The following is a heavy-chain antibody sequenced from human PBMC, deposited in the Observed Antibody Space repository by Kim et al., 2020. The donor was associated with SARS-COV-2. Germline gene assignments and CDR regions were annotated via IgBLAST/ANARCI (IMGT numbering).Heavy chain of an antibody. J-gene: IGHJ4*02. CDR2: ISDDVRDT. D-gene: IGHD5-18*01. CDR3: TTRIHSHFDY. V-gene: IGHV3-23*01. Sequence: GGSLRLSCAASGFIFSSYTMNWVRQAPGKGLEWVSTISDDVRDTHYADSVKGRFTITRDNSKNTVYLQMHSLRAEDTAIYYCTTRIHSHFDYWGQGTL. CDR1: GFIFSSYT.